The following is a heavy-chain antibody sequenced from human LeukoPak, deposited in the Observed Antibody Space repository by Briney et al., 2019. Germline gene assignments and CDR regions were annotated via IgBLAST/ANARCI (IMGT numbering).Heavy chain of an antibody. J-gene: IGHJ4*02. CDR3: ARAGDGYNLFDY. V-gene: IGHV4-61*02. CDR2: IYTSGST. CDR1: GGSISSGSYY. D-gene: IGHD5-24*01. Sequence: SQTLSLTCTVSGGSISSGSYYWSWIRQPAGKGLEWLGRIYTSGSTNYNPSLKSRVTISVDTSKNQFSLKLSSVTAADTAVYYCARAGDGYNLFDYWGQGTLVTVSS.